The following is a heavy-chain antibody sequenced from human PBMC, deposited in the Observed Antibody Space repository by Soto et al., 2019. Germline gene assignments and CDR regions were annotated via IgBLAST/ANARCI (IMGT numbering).Heavy chain of an antibody. D-gene: IGHD3-10*01. CDR1: GFTFSSYG. V-gene: IGHV3-30*18. J-gene: IGHJ6*03. CDR3: AKADRITMVRDTSYYYYMDV. Sequence: PGGSLRLSCAASGFTFSSYGMHRVRQAPGKGLELVAVISYDGSNKYYADSVKGRFTISRDNSKNTLYLQMNSLRAEDTAVYYCAKADRITMVRDTSYYYYMDVWGKGTTVTVSS. CDR2: ISYDGSNK.